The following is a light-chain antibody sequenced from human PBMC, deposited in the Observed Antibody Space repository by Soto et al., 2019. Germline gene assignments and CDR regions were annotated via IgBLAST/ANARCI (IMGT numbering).Light chain of an antibody. CDR3: QQSYSAPFT. Sequence: DIQMTQSPSSLSASVGDRVTITCRASQSISSYLNWYQQKPGKAPILLIYAASSLQSGVPSRFSGSGFGTDFTLTISRQQPEDFATYYCQQSYSAPFTFGPGTKVDIK. V-gene: IGKV1-39*01. CDR1: QSISSY. CDR2: AAS. J-gene: IGKJ3*01.